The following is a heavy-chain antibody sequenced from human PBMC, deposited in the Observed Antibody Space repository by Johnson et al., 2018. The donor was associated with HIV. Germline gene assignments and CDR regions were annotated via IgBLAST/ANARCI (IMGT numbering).Heavy chain of an antibody. V-gene: IGHV3-30*02. CDR1: GFTFSNYG. Sequence: QVQLVESGGGVVQPGGSLRLSCAASGFTFSNYGMHWVRQAPGKGLEWVAFLRYDGDITYYVDSVKGRFTISRDNSKNTLYLQMNSLRTEDTAMYYCAKGHSSGYPKDAFDIWGRGTIVTVSS. D-gene: IGHD3-22*01. CDR2: LRYDGDIT. J-gene: IGHJ3*02. CDR3: AKGHSSGYPKDAFDI.